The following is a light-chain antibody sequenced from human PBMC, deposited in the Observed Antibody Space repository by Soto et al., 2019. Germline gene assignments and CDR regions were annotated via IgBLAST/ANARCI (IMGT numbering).Light chain of an antibody. Sequence: DIQMTQSPSSLSASVGDRVTITCRTSQDISNYLAWYQQKPRKVPKLLIYAASTLQSGVPSRFSGGGSGTDFSLTISSLQPEDVATYYCQKYNSAPPTFGGGTKVEIQ. J-gene: IGKJ4*01. V-gene: IGKV1-27*01. CDR3: QKYNSAPPT. CDR2: AAS. CDR1: QDISNY.